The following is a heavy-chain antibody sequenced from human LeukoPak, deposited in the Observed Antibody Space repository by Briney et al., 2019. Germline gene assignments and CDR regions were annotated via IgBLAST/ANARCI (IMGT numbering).Heavy chain of an antibody. CDR1: GFSFKIYS. CDR3: ARDSPSMVRGVIKGLLGY. J-gene: IGHJ4*02. V-gene: IGHV3-21*01. D-gene: IGHD3-10*01. CDR2: ISSSSSYI. Sequence: GGSLRLSCTASGFSFKIYSMNWVRQAPGKGLEWVSSISSSSSYIYYADSVKGRFTISRDNAKNSLYLQMNSLRAEDTAVYYCARDSPSMVRGVIKGLLGYWGQGTLVTVSS.